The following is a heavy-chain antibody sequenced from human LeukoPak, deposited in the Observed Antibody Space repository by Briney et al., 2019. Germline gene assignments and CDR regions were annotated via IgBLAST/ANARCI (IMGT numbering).Heavy chain of an antibody. CDR3: ARDDSSGYRPFY. V-gene: IGHV1-46*03. CDR2: INPSGGST. CDR1: GYTFTSYY. D-gene: IGHD3-22*01. Sequence: CKASGYTFTSYYMHWVRQAPGQGLEWMGIINPSGGSTSYAQKFQGRVTMTRNTSTSTVYMELSSLRSEDTAVYYCARDDSSGYRPFYWGQGTLVTVSS. J-gene: IGHJ4*02.